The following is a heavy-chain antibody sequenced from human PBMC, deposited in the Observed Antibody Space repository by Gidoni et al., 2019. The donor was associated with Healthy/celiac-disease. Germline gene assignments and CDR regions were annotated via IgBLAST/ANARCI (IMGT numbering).Heavy chain of an antibody. V-gene: IGHV4-61*02. D-gene: IGHD1-26*01. J-gene: IGHJ4*02. CDR3: ARTTISGSFNFDY. CDR1: GGSIRSGSYY. CDR2: IYTSGST. Sequence: QVQLQESGPGLVKPSQTLSLTCTVSGGSIRSGSYYWSWIRQPAGKGLEWIGRIYTSGSTNYNPSLKSRVTISVDTSKNQFSLKLSSVTAADTAVYYCARTTISGSFNFDYWGQGTLVTVSS.